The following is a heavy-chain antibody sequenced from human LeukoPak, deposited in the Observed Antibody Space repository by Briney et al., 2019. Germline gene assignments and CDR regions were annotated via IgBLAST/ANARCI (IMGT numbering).Heavy chain of an antibody. Sequence: AASVKVSCKASGGTFSSYAISWVRQAPGQGLEWMGRIIPILGIANYAQKFQGRVTITADKSTSTAYMELSSLRSEDTAVYYCARTLTGDAFDIWGQGTMATVSS. CDR1: GGTFSSYA. J-gene: IGHJ3*02. CDR3: ARTLTGDAFDI. D-gene: IGHD3-9*01. CDR2: IIPILGIA. V-gene: IGHV1-69*04.